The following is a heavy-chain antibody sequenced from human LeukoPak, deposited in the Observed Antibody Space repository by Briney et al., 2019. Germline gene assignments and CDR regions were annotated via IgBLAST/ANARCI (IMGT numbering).Heavy chain of an antibody. D-gene: IGHD3-22*01. CDR2: MYYSGST. V-gene: IGHV4-30-4*01. CDR1: GGSISSGDYY. CDR3: ARPYYYDSRIDP. J-gene: IGHJ5*02. Sequence: SETLSLTCTVSGGSISSGDYYWSWIRQPPGKGLEWIGYMYYSGSTYYNPSLKSRATISIDTSKNQFSLKLTSVTAADTAVYYCARPYYYDSRIDPWGQGTLVTVSS.